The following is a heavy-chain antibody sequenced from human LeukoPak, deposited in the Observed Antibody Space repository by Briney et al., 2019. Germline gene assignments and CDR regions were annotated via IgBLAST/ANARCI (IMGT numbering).Heavy chain of an antibody. CDR2: IIPIFGTA. CDR1: GGTFSSYA. Sequence: ASVKVSCTASGGTFSSYAISWVRQAPGQGLEWMGGIIPIFGTANYAQKFQGRVTITADESTSTAYMELSSLRSEDTAVYYCARVAYCSSTSCYWFDPWGQGTLVTVSS. CDR3: ARVAYCSSTSCYWFDP. J-gene: IGHJ5*02. D-gene: IGHD2-2*01. V-gene: IGHV1-69*13.